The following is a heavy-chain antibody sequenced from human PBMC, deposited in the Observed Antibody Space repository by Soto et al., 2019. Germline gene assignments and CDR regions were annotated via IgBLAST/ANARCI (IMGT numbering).Heavy chain of an antibody. J-gene: IGHJ4*02. Sequence: SETLSLTCTVSGGSISSYYWSWIRQPPGKGLEWIGYTYYSGSTNYSPSLNSRVTVSVETSKNQFSLKLSSVTAAATAAYYCARAPSHELELLRQYFDYWGQGTLATVSS. D-gene: IGHD1-26*01. CDR1: GGSISSYY. CDR3: ARAPSHELELLRQYFDY. V-gene: IGHV4-59*01. CDR2: TYYSGST.